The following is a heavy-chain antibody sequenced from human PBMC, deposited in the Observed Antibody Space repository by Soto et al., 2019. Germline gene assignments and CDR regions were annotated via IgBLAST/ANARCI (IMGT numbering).Heavy chain of an antibody. CDR1: GFTFSNYP. V-gene: IGHV3-23*01. J-gene: IGHJ4*02. Sequence: EVQVSESGGGLVQPGGSLRLSCATSGFTFSNYPMNWVRQAPGKGLEWVSGISAGGHNTYYADSVKGRFTIFRDNSQNTVSLQMDTLRVEDTALYYCARRVWGQGTLVTVTS. CDR3: ARRV. CDR2: ISAGGHNT.